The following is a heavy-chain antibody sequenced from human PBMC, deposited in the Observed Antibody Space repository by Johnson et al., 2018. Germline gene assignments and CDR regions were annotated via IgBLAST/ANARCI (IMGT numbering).Heavy chain of an antibody. CDR2: IGTAGDT. D-gene: IGHD3-3*01. J-gene: IGHJ3*02. Sequence: VQLVQSGGGVVQXGRSLRLXCAASGFTFSSYDMHWVRQATGKGLEWVSAIGTAGDTYYPGSVKGRFTISRENAKNSLYLQMNSLRAGDTAGYYGARVGEIGAFDIWGQGTMVTVSS. CDR3: ARVGEIGAFDI. V-gene: IGHV3-13*01. CDR1: GFTFSSYD.